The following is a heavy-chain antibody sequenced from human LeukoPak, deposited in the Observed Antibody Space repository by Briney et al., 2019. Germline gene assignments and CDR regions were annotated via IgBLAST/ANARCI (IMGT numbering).Heavy chain of an antibody. Sequence: RSLRLSCAASGFTFSSYWMHWVRQAPGKGLVWVSRINSDGSSTSYADSVKGRFTISRDNSKNTLYLQMNSLRAEDTAVYYCAKDPQERITIFGVVTYYYGMDVWGQGTTVTVSS. CDR1: GFTFSSYW. CDR3: AKDPQERITIFGVVTYYYGMDV. CDR2: INSDGSST. V-gene: IGHV3-74*01. J-gene: IGHJ6*02. D-gene: IGHD3-3*01.